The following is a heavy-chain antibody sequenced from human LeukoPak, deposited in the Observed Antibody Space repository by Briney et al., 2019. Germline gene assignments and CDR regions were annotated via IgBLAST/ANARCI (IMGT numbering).Heavy chain of an antibody. CDR3: AKDVVAIFTGAFFDS. D-gene: IGHD2-21*01. V-gene: IGHV3-9*01. Sequence: PGRSLRLSCTASGFNFDDKTMHWVRQSPGKGLEWVSGISWNSEKRDNADSVKGRFTISRDNAKNSLYLQMSSLRTEDTALYYCAKDVVAIFTGAFFDSWGQGTQVTVSS. CDR1: GFNFDDKT. J-gene: IGHJ4*02. CDR2: ISWNSEKR.